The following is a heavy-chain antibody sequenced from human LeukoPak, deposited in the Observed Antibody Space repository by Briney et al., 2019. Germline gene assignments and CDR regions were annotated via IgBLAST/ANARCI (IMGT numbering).Heavy chain of an antibody. Sequence: SETLSLTCAVYSGSFSGYYWSWIRQPPGKGLEWIGEINHSGSTNYNPSLKRRVTISVDTSKNQFSLKLSSVTAADTAVYYCASPPDPKCSYLDYWAQGPLVTVSS. D-gene: IGHD3-10*02. J-gene: IGHJ4*02. CDR3: ASPPDPKCSYLDY. V-gene: IGHV4-34*01. CDR2: INHSGST. CDR1: SGSFSGYY.